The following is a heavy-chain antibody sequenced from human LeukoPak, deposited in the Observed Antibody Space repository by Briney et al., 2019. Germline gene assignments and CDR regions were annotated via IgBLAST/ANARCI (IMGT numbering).Heavy chain of an antibody. CDR2: ISYDGANK. V-gene: IGHV3-30*18. CDR1: GFTFINYG. D-gene: IGHD4-17*01. Sequence: GGSLRLSCAASGFTFINYGMHWVRQAPGKGLEWVAVISYDGANKYYADSVKGRFTISRDNSKNTLYLQMSSLKTDDTAVYYCANYGDYQYFDYWGQGTPVTVSS. J-gene: IGHJ4*02. CDR3: ANYGDYQYFDY.